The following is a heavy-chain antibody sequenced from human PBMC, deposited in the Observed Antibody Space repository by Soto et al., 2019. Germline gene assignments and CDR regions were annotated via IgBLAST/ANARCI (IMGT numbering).Heavy chain of an antibody. D-gene: IGHD6-19*01. J-gene: IGHJ4*02. CDR1: GFTFSDYA. Sequence: VQLVESGGGVVQPGRSLRLSCAASGFTFSDYAMHWVRQAPGKGLEWVAVVSHDGRNTHYADSVKGRFTISRDSAKNMVSLEMPSRRAEDTAVYYCAKGGRQWLVTSDFNYWGPGALVTVSS. CDR2: VSHDGRNT. CDR3: AKGGRQWLVTSDFNY. V-gene: IGHV3-30*18.